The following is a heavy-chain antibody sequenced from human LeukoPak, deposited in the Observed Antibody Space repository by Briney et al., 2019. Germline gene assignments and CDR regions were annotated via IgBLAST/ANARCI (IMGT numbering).Heavy chain of an antibody. CDR1: GFTFSSYE. V-gene: IGHV3-7*01. Sequence: GGSLRLSCAASGFTFSSYEMNWVRQAPGKGLEWVANIKQDGSEKYYVDSVKGRFTISRDNAKNSLYLQMNSLRAEDTAVYYCARDGAMVRGVHYYYYYYMDVWGKGTTVTISS. J-gene: IGHJ6*03. CDR2: IKQDGSEK. D-gene: IGHD3-10*01. CDR3: ARDGAMVRGVHYYYYYYMDV.